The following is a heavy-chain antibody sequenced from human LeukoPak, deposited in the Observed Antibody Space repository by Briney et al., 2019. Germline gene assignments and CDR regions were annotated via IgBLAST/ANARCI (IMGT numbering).Heavy chain of an antibody. CDR2: ISSSGSTI. CDR3: ARALFHYYDSSGYPTGY. J-gene: IGHJ4*02. D-gene: IGHD3-22*01. Sequence: PGGSPRLSCAASGFTFSSYEMNWVRQAPGKGLEWVSYISSSGSTIYYADSVKGRFTISRDNAKNSLYLQMNSLRAEDTAVYYCARALFHYYDSSGYPTGYWGQGTLVTVSS. V-gene: IGHV3-48*03. CDR1: GFTFSSYE.